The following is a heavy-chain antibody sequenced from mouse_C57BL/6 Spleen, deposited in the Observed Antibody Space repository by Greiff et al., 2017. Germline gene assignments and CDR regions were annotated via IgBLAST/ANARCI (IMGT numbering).Heavy chain of an antibody. Sequence: VQLKESGPVLVKPGASVKMSCKASGYTFTDYYMNWVKQSHGKSLEWIGVINPYNGGTSYNQKFKGKATLTVDKSSSTAYMELNSLTSEDSAVYYCARRYDYDRYFDVWGTGTTVTVSS. V-gene: IGHV1-19*01. CDR3: ARRYDYDRYFDV. CDR1: GYTFTDYY. D-gene: IGHD2-4*01. CDR2: INPYNGGT. J-gene: IGHJ1*03.